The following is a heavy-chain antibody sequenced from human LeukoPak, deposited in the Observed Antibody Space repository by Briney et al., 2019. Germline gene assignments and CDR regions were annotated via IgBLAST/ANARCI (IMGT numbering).Heavy chain of an antibody. CDR2: I. CDR1: GFTFSSYS. CDR3: ARDLLVVATFRAFDI. V-gene: IGHV3-21*01. Sequence: PGGSLRLSCAASGFTFSSYSMNWVRQAPGKGLEWVSSIKGRFTISRDNAKNSLYLQMNSLRAEDTAVYYCARDLLVVATFRAFDIRGQGTMVTVSS. J-gene: IGHJ3*02. D-gene: IGHD5-12*01.